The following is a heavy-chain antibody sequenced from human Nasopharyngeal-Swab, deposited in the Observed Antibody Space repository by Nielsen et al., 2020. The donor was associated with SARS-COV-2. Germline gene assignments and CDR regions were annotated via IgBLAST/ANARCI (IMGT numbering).Heavy chain of an antibody. CDR3: ARRGRCSGSSCDMDV. V-gene: IGHV1-46*02. CDR1: GYPFNNYY. D-gene: IGHD2-2*01. Sequence: ASVQVSCKASGYPFNNYYIHWVRQAPGQGLEWMGMINPGSGGTTYAQKFQGRVTMTRDTSTSTVFMDLSSLRSEDTAVYYCARRGRCSGSSCDMDVWGQGTTVTVSS. J-gene: IGHJ6*02. CDR2: INPGSGGT.